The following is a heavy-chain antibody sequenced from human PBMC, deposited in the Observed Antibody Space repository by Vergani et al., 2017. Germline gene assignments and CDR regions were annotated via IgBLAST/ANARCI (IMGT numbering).Heavy chain of an antibody. CDR3: ARMGGYDEGDAFRIGYFDS. D-gene: IGHD3-22*01. V-gene: IGHV4-59*12. J-gene: IGHJ4*02. Sequence: QVRLQESGPGLVKPSETLSLTCSVSGGSMSGYYWSWIRQPPGKELEWIGYMYHSGSTNYNPSLETRVTISVDTSKNQFSLKLNSVTAADTAMYYCARMGGYDEGDAFRIGYFDSWGPGILVTVSS. CDR2: MYHSGST. CDR1: GGSMSGYY.